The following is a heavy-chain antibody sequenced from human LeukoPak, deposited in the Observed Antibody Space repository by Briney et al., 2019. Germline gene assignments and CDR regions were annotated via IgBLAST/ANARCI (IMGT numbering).Heavy chain of an antibody. CDR1: GGSISSSSYY. Sequence: MPSETLSLTCTVSGGSISSSSYYWGWIRQPPGKGLEWIGNIYYSGSTYYNPSLKSRVTISIDTSENQFSLKLSSVTAADTAVYYCARRDDSSGYYTYNDAFDIWGQGTMVTVSS. J-gene: IGHJ3*02. CDR2: IYYSGST. CDR3: ARRDDSSGYYTYNDAFDI. V-gene: IGHV4-39*07. D-gene: IGHD3-22*01.